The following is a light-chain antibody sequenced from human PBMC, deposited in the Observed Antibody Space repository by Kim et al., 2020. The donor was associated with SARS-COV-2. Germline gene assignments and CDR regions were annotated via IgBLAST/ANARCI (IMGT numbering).Light chain of an antibody. CDR1: QDIRND. Sequence: ASVGDRVTITGRASQDIRNDLGWYQQNPGRAPKRLIYGASTLQSGVPSRFAGSGSGTEFTLTISSLQPEDFATYFCLQHNTYPITFGQGTRLEIK. CDR3: LQHNTYPIT. V-gene: IGKV1-17*01. CDR2: GAS. J-gene: IGKJ5*01.